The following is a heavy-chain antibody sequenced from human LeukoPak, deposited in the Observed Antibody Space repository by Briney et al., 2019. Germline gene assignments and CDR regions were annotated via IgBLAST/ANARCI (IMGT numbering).Heavy chain of an antibody. Sequence: SETLPLTCNVSGVSVSDGRYYWTWIRQHPGKGLEWIGYKYYSGSAKYNPSLKSRLTISIDTSKNQFSLQLSSVTAADTATYYCATPYCSSISCLDVFNMWGQGTRVTVSS. V-gene: IGHV4-31*03. J-gene: IGHJ3*02. CDR2: KYYSGSA. CDR3: ATPYCSSISCLDVFNM. CDR1: GVSVSDGRYY. D-gene: IGHD2-2*01.